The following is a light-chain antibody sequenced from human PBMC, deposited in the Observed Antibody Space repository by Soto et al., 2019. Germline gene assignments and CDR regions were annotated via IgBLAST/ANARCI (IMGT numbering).Light chain of an antibody. CDR1: QSIDSW. Sequence: DIQMTXXPXTLSASIGDRVTITCRASQSIDSWLAWYQQKSGKAPTLLIYKASTLQTGVPSIFSGSGSGTEFTLTISSLQPDDFATYYCQHYNSYSRSFGQGTKVDVK. V-gene: IGKV1-5*03. CDR3: QHYNSYSRS. CDR2: KAS. J-gene: IGKJ2*03.